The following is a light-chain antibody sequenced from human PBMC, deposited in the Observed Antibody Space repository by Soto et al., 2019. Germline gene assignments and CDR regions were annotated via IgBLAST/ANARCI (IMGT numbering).Light chain of an antibody. V-gene: IGKV2-28*01. CDR1: QSLLNSNGYNN. J-gene: IGKJ5*01. CDR2: LGS. CDR3: MQALQIPIT. Sequence: DIVLTQSPLSLPVTPGEPASISCRSSQSLLNSNGYNNLDWYLQKPGQSPQVLIYLGSNRASGVPDRFSGRGSGNDFTLRISRVEAEDVGVYYCMQALQIPITFGRGTRLEIK.